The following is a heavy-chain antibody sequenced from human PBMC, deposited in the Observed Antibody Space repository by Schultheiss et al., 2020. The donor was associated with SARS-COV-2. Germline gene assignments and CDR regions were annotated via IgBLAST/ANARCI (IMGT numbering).Heavy chain of an antibody. V-gene: IGHV1-46*01. J-gene: IGHJ4*02. Sequence: ASVKVSCKASGYTFSNYYMHWVRQAPGQGLEWMGIINPSGGSTSYAQKFQGRVTMTRDTSTSTVYMELSSLRSEDTAVYYCARDQISGSSYYYWGQGTLVTVSS. D-gene: IGHD6-13*01. CDR1: GYTFSNYY. CDR3: ARDQISGSSYYY. CDR2: INPSGGST.